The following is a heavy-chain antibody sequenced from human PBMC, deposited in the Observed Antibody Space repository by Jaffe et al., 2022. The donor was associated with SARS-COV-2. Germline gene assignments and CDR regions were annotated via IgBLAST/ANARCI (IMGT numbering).Heavy chain of an antibody. CDR1: GFTFRSYG. CDR3: VKDASGSYFDY. V-gene: IGHV3-30*18. D-gene: IGHD3-10*01. Sequence: QVQLVESGGGVVQPGRSLRLSCAVSGFTFRSYGMHWVRQAPGKGLEWVAVIAYDGSSQYYTDSVKGRFTISRDNSKNTLYLQMNSLRGDDTAVYYCVKDASGSYFDYWGQGTLVTVSS. J-gene: IGHJ4*02. CDR2: IAYDGSSQ.